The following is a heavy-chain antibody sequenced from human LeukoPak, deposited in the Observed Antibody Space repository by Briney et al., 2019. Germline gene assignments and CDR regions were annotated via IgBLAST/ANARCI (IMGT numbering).Heavy chain of an antibody. V-gene: IGHV3-15*04. CDR2: IESKTDGGTT. D-gene: IGHD3-3*01. J-gene: IGHJ4*02. Sequence: GGSLRLSCAASGFTFSNAKMSWVRQAPGKGLEWVGRIESKTDGGTTDYAAPVKGRFTISRDDSKNTLYLQMITLETEDTAVYYCTGGVESGNYLHYWGQGTLVTVSS. CDR1: GFTFSNAK. CDR3: TGGVESGNYLHY.